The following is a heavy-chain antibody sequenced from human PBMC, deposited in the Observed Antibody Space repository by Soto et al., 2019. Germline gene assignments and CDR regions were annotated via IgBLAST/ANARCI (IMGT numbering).Heavy chain of an antibody. J-gene: IGHJ4*02. Sequence: GGSLRLSCAASGFTFSSYAMHWVRQAPGKGLEYVSAISSNGGSTYYANSVKGRFTISRDNSKNKLYLQMGSLRAEDMAVYYCARGPYYDFWSGGVNAHLDYWGQGTLVTVSS. CDR3: ARGPYYDFWSGGVNAHLDY. CDR1: GFTFSSYA. CDR2: ISSNGGST. D-gene: IGHD3-3*01. V-gene: IGHV3-64*01.